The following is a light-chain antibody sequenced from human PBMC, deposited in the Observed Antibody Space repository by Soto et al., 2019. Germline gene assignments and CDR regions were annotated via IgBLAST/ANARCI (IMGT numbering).Light chain of an antibody. CDR1: QSVSSSF. CDR2: GAS. V-gene: IGKV3-20*01. Sequence: EIVLTQSPGTLSLSPGERATLSCRASQSVSSSFLAWYQQKPGQAPRLLIYGASSRATGIPDRFSGSGSGTDFTLTISRLEPEDVAVYYCQQYGSSPLTFGGGNKVEFK. CDR3: QQYGSSPLT. J-gene: IGKJ4*01.